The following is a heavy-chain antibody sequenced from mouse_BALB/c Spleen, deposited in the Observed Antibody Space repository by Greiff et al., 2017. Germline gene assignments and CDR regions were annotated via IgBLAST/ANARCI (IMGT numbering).Heavy chain of an antibody. J-gene: IGHJ1*01. CDR2: ISYSGST. V-gene: IGHV3-8*02. Sequence: VQLQQSGPSLVKPSQTLSLTCSVTGDSITSGYWNWIRKFPGNKLEYMGYISYSGSTYYNPSLKSRISITRDTSKNQYYLQLNSVTTEDTATYYCARLRYQSYWYFEVWGAGTTVTVSS. CDR3: ARLRYQSYWYFEV. CDR1: GDSITSGY. D-gene: IGHD1-1*01.